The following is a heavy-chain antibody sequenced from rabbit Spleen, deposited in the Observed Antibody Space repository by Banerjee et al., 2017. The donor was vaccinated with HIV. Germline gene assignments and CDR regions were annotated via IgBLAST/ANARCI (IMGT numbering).Heavy chain of an antibody. Sequence: QSLEESGGDLVKPGASLTLTCKASGFSFSFSYWICWVRQAPGKGLEWIGTIYIGSTTTYYATWAKGRFTLSKTSSTTVTLQVTSLTAADTATYFCASDIYGVGAFSLWGQGTLVTVS. J-gene: IGHJ3*01. CDR3: ASDIYGVGAFSL. V-gene: IGHV1S40*01. CDR2: IYIGSTTT. D-gene: IGHD2-1*01. CDR1: GFSFSFSYW.